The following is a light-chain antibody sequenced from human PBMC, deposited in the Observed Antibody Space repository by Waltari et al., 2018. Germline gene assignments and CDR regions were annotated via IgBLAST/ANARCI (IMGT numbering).Light chain of an antibody. Sequence: QSALTQPASVSGSPGQSITISCTGTSSDVGSYNLVSWYQQHPGKAPKRMIYEGSKRPSGVSNRFSGSKSGNTAYLTISGLQAEDEADYYCCSYAGSRGWVFGGGTKLTVL. V-gene: IGLV2-23*01. CDR3: CSYAGSRGWV. J-gene: IGLJ3*02. CDR2: EGS. CDR1: SSDVGSYNL.